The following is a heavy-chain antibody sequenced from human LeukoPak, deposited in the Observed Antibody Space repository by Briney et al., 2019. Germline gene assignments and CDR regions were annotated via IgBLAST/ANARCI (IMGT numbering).Heavy chain of an antibody. CDR1: GYTFTSYG. V-gene: IGHV1-18*01. D-gene: IGHD1-26*01. Sequence: ASVKVSCKASGYTFTSYGISWVRQAPGQGLEWMGWISAYNGNTNYAQKLQGRVTMTTDTSTSTAYMELRSLRSDDTAVYYCARDRQWELLGSYDYWGQGTLVTVSS. CDR3: ARDRQWELLGSYDY. CDR2: ISAYNGNT. J-gene: IGHJ4*02.